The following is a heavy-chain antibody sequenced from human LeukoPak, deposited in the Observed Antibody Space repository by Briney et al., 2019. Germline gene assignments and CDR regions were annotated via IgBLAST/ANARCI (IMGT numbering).Heavy chain of an antibody. CDR2: IHHSGST. CDR1: GYSISSGCY. CDR3: ARVAAGIGFFQH. J-gene: IGHJ1*01. D-gene: IGHD6-13*01. Sequence: PSETLSLTCIVSGYSISSGCYWGWIRQPPGKGLEWIGNIHHSGSTYYNPSLKSRVTISVDTSKNQLSLKLSSVTAADTAVYYCARVAAGIGFFQHWGQGTLVTVSS. V-gene: IGHV4-38-2*02.